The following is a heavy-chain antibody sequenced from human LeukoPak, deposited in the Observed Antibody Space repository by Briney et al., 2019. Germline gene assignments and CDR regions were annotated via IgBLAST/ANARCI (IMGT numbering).Heavy chain of an antibody. D-gene: IGHD1-26*01. CDR2: IYYSGST. CDR3: ARVAFSGSYSFDY. CDR1: GGSISSYY. Sequence: SETLSLTCTVSGGSISSYYWSWIRQPPGKGLEWIGYIYYSGSTNYNPSLKSRVTISVDTSKNQFSLKLSSVTAADTAVYYCARVAFSGSYSFDYWGQGTLVTVSS. J-gene: IGHJ4*02. V-gene: IGHV4-59*01.